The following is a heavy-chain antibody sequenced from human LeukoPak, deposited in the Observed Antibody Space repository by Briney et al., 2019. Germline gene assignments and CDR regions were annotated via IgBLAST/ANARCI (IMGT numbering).Heavy chain of an antibody. D-gene: IGHD2-2*01. CDR1: GFTFSSYG. CDR3: ARVVPAAWAFDI. CDR2: IWYDGSNK. Sequence: GGSLRLSCAASGFTFSSYGMPWVRQAPGKGLEWVAVIWYDGSNKYYADSVKGRFTISRDNAKNSLYLQMNSLRAEDTAVYYCARVVPAAWAFDIWGQGTMVTVSS. V-gene: IGHV3-33*03. J-gene: IGHJ3*02.